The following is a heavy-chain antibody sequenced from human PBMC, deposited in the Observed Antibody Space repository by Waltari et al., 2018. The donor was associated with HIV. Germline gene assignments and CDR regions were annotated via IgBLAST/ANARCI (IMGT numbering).Heavy chain of an antibody. Sequence: QITLKESGPTLVRPTQTLTLTCTFSGFSLKTNAVGVGWIRQPPGKALEWLALIYWEYEKRYSPSLKSRLPNPKDTSKNPVGLRMTNMDPVDTAKNFLANRSYGSQLGFFDYWGQGALVTVSS. D-gene: IGHD3-16*01. CDR1: GFSLKTNAVG. V-gene: IGHV2-5*02. CDR2: IYWEYEK. J-gene: IGHJ4*02. CDR3: ANRSYGSQLGFFDY.